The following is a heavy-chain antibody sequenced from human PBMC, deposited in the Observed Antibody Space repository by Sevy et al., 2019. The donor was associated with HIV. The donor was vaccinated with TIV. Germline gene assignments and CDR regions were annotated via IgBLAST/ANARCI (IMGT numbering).Heavy chain of an antibody. D-gene: IGHD6-13*01. CDR2: IIPIFGTA. CDR3: ARDLIPGIAAAGTGNYYGMDV. V-gene: IGHV1-69*13. J-gene: IGHJ6*02. CDR1: GGTFSSYA. Sequence: ASVKVSCKASGGTFSSYAISWVRQAPGQGLEWMGGIIPIFGTANYAQKFQGRVTITADESTSTVYMELSSLRSEDTAVYYCARDLIPGIAAAGTGNYYGMDVWGQGTTVTVSS.